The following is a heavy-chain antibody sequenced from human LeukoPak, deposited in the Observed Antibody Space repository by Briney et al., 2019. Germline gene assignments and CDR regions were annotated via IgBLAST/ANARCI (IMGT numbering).Heavy chain of an antibody. CDR1: GFTLSSYA. V-gene: IGHV3-23*01. D-gene: IGHD3-22*01. CDR3: AKDHGYYDSSGPIDY. CDR2: ISGSGGST. Sequence: GGSLRLSCAASGFTLSSYAMSWVRQAPGKGLEWVSVISGSGGSTYYADSVRGRFTISRDKSKKTLYLQMNSLRAEDTAVYYCAKDHGYYDSSGPIDYWGQGTLVTVSS. J-gene: IGHJ4*02.